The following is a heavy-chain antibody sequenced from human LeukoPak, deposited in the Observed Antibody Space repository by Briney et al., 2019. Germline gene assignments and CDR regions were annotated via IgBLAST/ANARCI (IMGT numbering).Heavy chain of an antibody. CDR3: ARDGADYTFAY. V-gene: IGHV3-53*01. CDR1: GFTVSSNF. J-gene: IGHJ4*02. CDR2: IYSGGST. D-gene: IGHD4-11*01. Sequence: PGGSLRLSCAPSGFTVSSNFMSWVRQAPGKGLEWVSVIYSGGSTYYADSVKDRFTISRDISKNTLYLQMNSLRAEDTAVYYCARDGADYTFAYWGQGTLVTVSA.